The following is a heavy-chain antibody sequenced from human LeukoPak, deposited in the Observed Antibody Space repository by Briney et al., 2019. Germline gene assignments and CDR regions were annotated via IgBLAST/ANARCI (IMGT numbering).Heavy chain of an antibody. CDR1: GFTVSNNY. Sequence: GGSLRLSCAASGFTVSNNYMSWVRQAPGKGLEWVSVIYSGGSTYYADSVKGRFTISRDNSKNTLYLQMNSLRAEDTAVYYCARTGGIYNWNYVEDYWGQGTLVTVSS. CDR3: ARTGGIYNWNYVEDY. D-gene: IGHD1-7*01. V-gene: IGHV3-53*01. CDR2: IYSGGST. J-gene: IGHJ4*02.